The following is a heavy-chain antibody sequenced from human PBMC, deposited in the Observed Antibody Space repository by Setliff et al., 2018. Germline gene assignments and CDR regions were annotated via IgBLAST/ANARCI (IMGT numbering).Heavy chain of an antibody. D-gene: IGHD2-21*01. V-gene: IGHV1-2*02. CDR2: INPNSGGT. J-gene: IGHJ4*02. CDR3: VIPFCAGATCPPS. Sequence: ASVKVSCKASGYILNSYGISWVRQAPGQGLEWMGWINPNSGGTNYAQKFQGRVTMAWDTSISTAYMDLSRLTSDDTAVYYCVIPFCAGATCPPSWGQGTLVTVSS. CDR1: GYILNSYG.